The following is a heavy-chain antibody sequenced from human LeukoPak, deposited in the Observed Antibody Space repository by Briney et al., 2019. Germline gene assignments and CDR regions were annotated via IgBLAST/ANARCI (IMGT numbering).Heavy chain of an antibody. Sequence: SETLSLTCTVSGGSISSGGYYWSWIRQHPGTGLEWIGYIYYSGSTYYNPSLKSRVTISVDTSKNQFSLKLSSVTAADTAVYYCARVKVVVVAATPGFDYWGQGTLVTVSS. D-gene: IGHD2-15*01. CDR2: IYYSGST. J-gene: IGHJ4*02. CDR1: GGSISSGGYY. V-gene: IGHV4-31*03. CDR3: ARVKVVVVAATPGFDY.